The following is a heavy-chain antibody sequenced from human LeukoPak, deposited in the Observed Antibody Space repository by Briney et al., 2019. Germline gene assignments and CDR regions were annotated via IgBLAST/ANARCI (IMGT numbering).Heavy chain of an antibody. J-gene: IGHJ3*02. CDR2: IYYSGST. V-gene: IGHV4-39*01. CDR1: GGSISSSSYY. D-gene: IGHD3-10*01. Sequence: SETLSLTCTVSGGSISSSSYYWGWIRQPPGKGLEWIGSIYYSGSTYYNPSLKSRVTISVDTSKNQFSLKLSSVTAADTAVYYCAKVLLWFGESDAFDIWGQGTMVTVSS. CDR3: AKVLLWFGESDAFDI.